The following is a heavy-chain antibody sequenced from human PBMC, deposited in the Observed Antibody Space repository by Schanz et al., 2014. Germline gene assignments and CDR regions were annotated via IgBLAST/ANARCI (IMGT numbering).Heavy chain of an antibody. CDR2: TSHDGSFT. CDR1: RFTFSDSW. CDR3: VRDTDYHFDY. V-gene: IGHV3-74*01. J-gene: IGHJ4*02. D-gene: IGHD4-17*01. Sequence: DVQLVESGGGVVQPGRSLRLSCAASRFTFSDSWMHWVRQAPGKGLVWVSRTSHDGSFTTFADSVKGRFTISRVNAKNALYLQMNSLRAEDTAVYYCVRDTDYHFDYWGQGTLVTVSS.